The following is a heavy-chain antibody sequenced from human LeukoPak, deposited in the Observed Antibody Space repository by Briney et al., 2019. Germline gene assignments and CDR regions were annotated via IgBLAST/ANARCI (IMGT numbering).Heavy chain of an antibody. D-gene: IGHD3/OR15-3a*01. V-gene: IGHV4-59*01. CDR3: GRRPAVDGPIDN. CDR2: IYSSGTT. CDR1: GGSLHRSF. Sequence: SAPLSLPCVVSGGSLHRSFWTWVRPPPGKGLEWIGRIYSSGTTDYSPSLKSRLTISIDTSKNQFSLRLASVTAADTAVYYCGRRPAVDGPIDNWGQGILVAVSS. J-gene: IGHJ4*02.